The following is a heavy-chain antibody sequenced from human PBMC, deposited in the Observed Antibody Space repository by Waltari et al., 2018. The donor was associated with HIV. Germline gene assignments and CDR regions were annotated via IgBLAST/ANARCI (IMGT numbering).Heavy chain of an antibody. V-gene: IGHV3-23*01. D-gene: IGHD6-19*01. CDR2: ITSSGART. CDR3: ATCNIGSGWYLKSPIRI. CDR1: ELNFSTSG. Sequence: VLMLESGGELVQPGGSLRLSCAVSELNFSTSGLGWVRQAPGKGLEWMSAITSSGARTYYAESVKGRFIISRDNSKKTVTLQLKNLRLGDTAMYYCATCNIGSGWYLKSPIRIWGQGTLVTVS. J-gene: IGHJ4*02.